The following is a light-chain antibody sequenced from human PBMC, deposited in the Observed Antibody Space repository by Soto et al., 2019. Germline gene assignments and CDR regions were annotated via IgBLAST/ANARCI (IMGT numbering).Light chain of an antibody. J-gene: IGLJ1*01. V-gene: IGLV1-40*01. CDR1: SSNIGAGYD. Sequence: QSVLTQSPSVSGAPGQRVTISCTGSSSNIGAGYDVHWYQQLPGTAPKLLIYGNSNRPSGVPDRFSGSKSGTSAYLAITGLQAEDEAECYCQSYDSSLSGLVFGTGTKLTVL. CDR3: QSYDSSLSGLV. CDR2: GNS.